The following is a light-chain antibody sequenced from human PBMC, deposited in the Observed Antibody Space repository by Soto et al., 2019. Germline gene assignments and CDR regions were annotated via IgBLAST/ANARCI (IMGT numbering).Light chain of an antibody. V-gene: IGLV2-14*01. Sequence: QSALTQPASVSGSPGQSITISCTGTSSDVGGYNYVSWYQQHPGKAPKLMIYEVSNRPSGVSNRFSGSKSGNTASLTISGLQAEDEAAYYCSSYTCSSTPYVFGTGTKVTVL. CDR1: SSDVGGYNY. CDR2: EVS. CDR3: SSYTCSSTPYV. J-gene: IGLJ1*01.